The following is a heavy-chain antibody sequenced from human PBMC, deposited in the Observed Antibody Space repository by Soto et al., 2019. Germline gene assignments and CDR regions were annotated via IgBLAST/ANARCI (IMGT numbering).Heavy chain of an antibody. CDR1: GFTFNNHA. Sequence: QVQLVESGGGVVQAGTSLRLSCAASGFTFNNHAMYWVRQAPGKGLEWVAAIWYDGSNQYYAGSVKGRFTISRDKAKNTVYLQMSSLRVEDTGVYYCARDRTDTAMIITDSWGHGTLVSVSS. J-gene: IGHJ5*01. CDR2: IWYDGSNQ. V-gene: IGHV3-33*01. CDR3: ARDRTDTAMIITDS. D-gene: IGHD5-18*01.